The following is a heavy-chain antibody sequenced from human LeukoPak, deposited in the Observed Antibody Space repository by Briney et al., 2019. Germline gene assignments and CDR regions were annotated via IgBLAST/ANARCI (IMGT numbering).Heavy chain of an antibody. Sequence: AGGSLRLSCAASGFTFSSYAMHWVRQAPGKGLEWVAVISYDGSNKYYADSVKGRFTISRDNSKNTLYLQMNSLRAEDTAVYYCARDPVSDSSSWPVYYYYMDVWGKGTTVTVSS. D-gene: IGHD6-13*01. CDR2: ISYDGSNK. CDR1: GFTFSSYA. CDR3: ARDPVSDSSSWPVYYYYMDV. V-gene: IGHV3-30-3*01. J-gene: IGHJ6*03.